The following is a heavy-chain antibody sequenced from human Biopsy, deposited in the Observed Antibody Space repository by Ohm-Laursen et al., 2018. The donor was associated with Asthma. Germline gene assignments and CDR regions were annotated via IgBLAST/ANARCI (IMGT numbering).Heavy chain of an antibody. J-gene: IGHJ6*02. CDR1: GFTFSSYG. V-gene: IGHV3-33*01. CDR2: IWYDGSNK. Sequence: SLRLSCAASGFTFSSYGMHWVRQAPGEGLERVAVIWYDGSNKYYADSVKGRFTISRDNSKNTLYLQMNSLRAEDTAVYYCARGGLGYCSSTSCYQNYYYGMDVWGQGTTVTVSS. CDR3: ARGGLGYCSSTSCYQNYYYGMDV. D-gene: IGHD2-2*01.